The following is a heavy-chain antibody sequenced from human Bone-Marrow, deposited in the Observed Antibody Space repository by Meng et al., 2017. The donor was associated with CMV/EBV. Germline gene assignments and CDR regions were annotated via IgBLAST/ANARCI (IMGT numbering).Heavy chain of an antibody. D-gene: IGHD2-21*01. Sequence: SETLSLTCAVYGGSFSGYYWSWIRQPPGKGLEWIGEMNHSGSTNYNPSLKSRVTISVDTSKNQFSLKLSSVTAADTAVYYCARAGVFLRYFQHWGQGTLVTVSS. CDR1: GGSFSGYY. CDR2: MNHSGST. J-gene: IGHJ1*01. V-gene: IGHV4-34*01. CDR3: ARAGVFLRYFQH.